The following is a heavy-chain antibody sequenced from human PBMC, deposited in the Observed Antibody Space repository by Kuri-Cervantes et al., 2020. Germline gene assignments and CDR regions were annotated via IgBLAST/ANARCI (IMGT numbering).Heavy chain of an antibody. CDR1: GFTFSSYG. Sequence: GGSLRLSCAASGFTFSSYGMHWVRQAPGKGLEWVAVVWYDGSNKYYADSVKGRFIISRDNSKNTLYLQMNSLRAEDTAVYYCAKDGGLNYDFWSGLGGPYYYYGMDVWGQGTTVTVSS. D-gene: IGHD3-3*01. V-gene: IGHV3-30*02. CDR2: VWYDGSNK. J-gene: IGHJ6*02. CDR3: AKDGGLNYDFWSGLGGPYYYYGMDV.